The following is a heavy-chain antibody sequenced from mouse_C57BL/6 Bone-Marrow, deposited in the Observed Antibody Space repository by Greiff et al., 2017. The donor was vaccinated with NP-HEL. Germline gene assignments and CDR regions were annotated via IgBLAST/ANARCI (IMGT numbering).Heavy chain of an antibody. CDR2: IWSGGST. V-gene: IGHV2-2*01. CDR3: ARNWLGDGNSWFAY. Sequence: QVHVKQSGPGLVQPSQSLSITCTVSGFSLTSYGVHWVRQSPGKGLEWLGVIWSGGSTDSNAAFMSRLSISKDNSKSQVFFKMNSLQADDTAIYYCARNWLGDGNSWFAYWGQGTLVTVSA. J-gene: IGHJ3*01. CDR1: GFSLTSYG. D-gene: IGHD2-1*01.